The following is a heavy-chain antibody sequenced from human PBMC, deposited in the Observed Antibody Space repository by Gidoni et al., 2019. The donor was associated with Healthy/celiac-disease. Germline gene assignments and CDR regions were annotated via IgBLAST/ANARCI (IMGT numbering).Heavy chain of an antibody. CDR2: ISYDGSNK. J-gene: IGHJ4*02. CDR3: ARDWYYDFWSGYYGHIFDY. CDR1: GFTFSSYA. V-gene: IGHV3-30-3*01. Sequence: QVQLVESGGGVVQPGRSLRLSCAASGFTFSSYAMHWVRQAPGKGLEWVAVISYDGSNKYYADSVKGRFTISRDNSKNTLYLQMNSLRAEDTAVYYCARDWYYDFWSGYYGHIFDYWGQGTLVTVSS. D-gene: IGHD3-3*01.